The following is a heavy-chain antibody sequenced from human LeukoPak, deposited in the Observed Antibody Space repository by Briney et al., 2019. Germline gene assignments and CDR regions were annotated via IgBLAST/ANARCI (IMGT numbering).Heavy chain of an antibody. Sequence: ASVKVSCKASGRTFSSYAISWVRQAPGQGLEWMGRIIPILGIANYAQKFQGRVTITADKSTSTAYMELSSLRSEDTAVYYCASLTGENDYWGQGTLVTVSS. J-gene: IGHJ4*02. CDR2: IIPILGIA. V-gene: IGHV1-69*04. CDR1: GRTFSSYA. CDR3: ASLTGENDY. D-gene: IGHD7-27*01.